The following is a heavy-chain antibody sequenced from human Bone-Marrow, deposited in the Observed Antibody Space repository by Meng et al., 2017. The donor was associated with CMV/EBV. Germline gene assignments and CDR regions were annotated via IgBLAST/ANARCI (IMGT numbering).Heavy chain of an antibody. D-gene: IGHD3-3*01. Sequence: LKIPCAAPGFTFSYYYMSWIRQAPGKGLEWVSSIDSSGNYIYSADSVKGRFTISRDNAKNSLYLQMNSLRVEDTAVYYCARGTLRRSDSWGQGTLVTVSS. CDR1: GFTFSYYY. CDR2: IDSSGNYI. J-gene: IGHJ4*02. V-gene: IGHV3-11*04. CDR3: ARGTLRRSDS.